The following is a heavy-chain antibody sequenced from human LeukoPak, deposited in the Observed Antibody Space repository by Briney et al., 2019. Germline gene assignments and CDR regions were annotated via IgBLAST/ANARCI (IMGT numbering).Heavy chain of an antibody. CDR3: AKDSLLVSVTIFGVVTPGGAFDI. CDR2: IKQDGSEK. D-gene: IGHD3-3*01. J-gene: IGHJ3*02. CDR1: GFTFSSYW. Sequence: PGGSLRLSCAASGFTFSSYWMSWVRQAPGKGLEWVANIKQDGSEKYYVDSVKGRFTISRDDAKNSLYLQMNSLRAEDTAVYYCAKDSLLVSVTIFGVVTPGGAFDIWGQGTMVTVSS. V-gene: IGHV3-7*01.